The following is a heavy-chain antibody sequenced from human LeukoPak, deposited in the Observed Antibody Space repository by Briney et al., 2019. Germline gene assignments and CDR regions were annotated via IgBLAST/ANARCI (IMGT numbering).Heavy chain of an antibody. CDR3: AWLPWLHLHY. V-gene: IGHV4-39*01. J-gene: IGHJ4*02. D-gene: IGHD5-12*01. CDR1: GGSITSSSYY. CDR2: IYYSGST. Sequence: SETLSLTCTVSGGSITSSSYYWGWIRQPPGKGLEWIGSIYYSGSTYYNPSLKSRVTISVDTSKTQFSLKLSSVTAADTAVYYCAWLPWLHLHYWGQGTLVTVSS.